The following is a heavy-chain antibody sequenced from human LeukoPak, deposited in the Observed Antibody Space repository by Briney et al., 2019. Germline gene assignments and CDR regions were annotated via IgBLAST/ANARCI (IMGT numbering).Heavy chain of an antibody. D-gene: IGHD3-3*01. CDR2: IYWDGDS. Sequence: SGPTLGKPTQTLTLTCTFSGFSLSTSGVSVGWIRQPPGKALEWLALIYWDGDSRYIPSLKNRLTITTDTSKNQVVLTMTNVDPVDTATYYCAHRALNSEFWTTPFDYWGQGILVTVSS. J-gene: IGHJ4*02. V-gene: IGHV2-5*02. CDR3: AHRALNSEFWTTPFDY. CDR1: GFSLSTSGVS.